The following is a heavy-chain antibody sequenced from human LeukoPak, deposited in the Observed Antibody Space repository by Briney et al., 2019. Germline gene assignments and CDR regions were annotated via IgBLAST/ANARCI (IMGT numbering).Heavy chain of an antibody. CDR2: MNPNSGNT. CDR3: ARGLESYDSSTYPVLSS. V-gene: IGHV1-8*01. J-gene: IGHJ4*02. CDR1: GYTFTSYD. D-gene: IGHD3-22*01. Sequence: ASVKVSCKASGYTFTSYDINWVRQATGQGLEWMGWMNPNSGNTGYAQKFQGRVTMTRNTSISTAYMELSSLRSEDTAVYYCARGLESYDSSTYPVLSSWGQGTLVTVSS.